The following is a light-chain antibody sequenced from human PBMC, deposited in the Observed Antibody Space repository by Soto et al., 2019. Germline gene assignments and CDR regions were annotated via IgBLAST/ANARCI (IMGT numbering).Light chain of an antibody. J-gene: IGKJ1*01. Sequence: DIQMTQSPSTLSASVGDRVTITCRASQSISSWLAWYQQKPGKAPKLLTYDGSSLESGVPSRFSGSGFGTEFTLTISSLQPDDFATYYCQQYNSYSPRTFGQGTKVDIK. V-gene: IGKV1-5*01. CDR3: QQYNSYSPRT. CDR2: DGS. CDR1: QSISSW.